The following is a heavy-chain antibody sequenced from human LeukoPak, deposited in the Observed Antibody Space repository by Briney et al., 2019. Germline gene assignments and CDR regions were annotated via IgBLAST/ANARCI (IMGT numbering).Heavy chain of an antibody. V-gene: IGHV1-69*01. CDR2: IIPIFGTA. CDR3: ARVYSSGWSPNWFDP. CDR1: GGTLSSYA. D-gene: IGHD6-19*01. J-gene: IGHJ5*02. Sequence: SVKVSCKASGGTLSSYAISWVRQAPGQGLEWMGGIIPIFGTANYAQKFQGRVTITADESTSTAYMELSSLRSEDTAVYYCARVYSSGWSPNWFDPWGQGTLVTVSS.